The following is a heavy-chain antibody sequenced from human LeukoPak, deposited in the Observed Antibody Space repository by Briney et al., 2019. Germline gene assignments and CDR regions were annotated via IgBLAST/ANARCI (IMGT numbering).Heavy chain of an antibody. CDR1: GFRFNSYG. CDR3: VKDEVYLDSGGYPTPDTTLDY. J-gene: IGHJ4*02. D-gene: IGHD3-22*01. CDR2: TWYDGSNK. V-gene: IGHV3-33*06. Sequence: GGSLRLSCAASGFRFNSYGIHWVRQAPGKGLEWVAVTWYDGSNKYYADSVRDRFTVSRDNSKNTVYLQMNSLRVEDTAVYYCVKDEVYLDSGGYPTPDTTLDYWGQGTLVTVSS.